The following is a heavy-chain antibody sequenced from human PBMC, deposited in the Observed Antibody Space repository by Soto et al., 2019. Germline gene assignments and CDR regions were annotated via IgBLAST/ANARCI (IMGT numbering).Heavy chain of an antibody. CDR1: GFTFSSYA. Sequence: EVQLLESGGGLVQPGGSLRLSCAASGFTFSSYAMSWVRQAPGKGLEWVSAISGSGGSTYYADSVKGRFTISRDNSKNTLYLQMNSLRAEDTAVYYCAKRFRGAVAVYYYYYMDVWGKGTTVTVSS. J-gene: IGHJ6*03. D-gene: IGHD6-19*01. V-gene: IGHV3-23*01. CDR3: AKRFRGAVAVYYYYYMDV. CDR2: ISGSGGST.